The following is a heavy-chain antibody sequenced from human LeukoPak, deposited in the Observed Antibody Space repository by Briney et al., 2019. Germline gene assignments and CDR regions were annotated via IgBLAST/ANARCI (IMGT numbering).Heavy chain of an antibody. CDR1: GYTFTGYY. V-gene: IGHV1-2*02. Sequence: ASVKVSCKASGYTFTGYYMHWVRQAPGQGLEWMGWINPNSGGTNYAQEFQGRVTMTRDTSISTAYMELSRLRSDDTAVYYCVRDGVLRYFEESLNWFDPWGQGTLVTVSS. CDR2: INPNSGGT. J-gene: IGHJ5*02. CDR3: VRDGVLRYFEESLNWFDP. D-gene: IGHD3-9*01.